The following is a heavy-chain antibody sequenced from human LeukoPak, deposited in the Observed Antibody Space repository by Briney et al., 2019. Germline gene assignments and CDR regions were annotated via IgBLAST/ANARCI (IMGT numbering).Heavy chain of an antibody. J-gene: IGHJ4*02. CDR3: ANGHYYDSSGYMWD. CDR2: ISGSGGST. CDR1: GFTFSSYA. D-gene: IGHD3-22*01. V-gene: IGHV3-23*01. Sequence: GGSLRLSCAASGFTFSSYAMSWVRQAPGKGLEWVSAISGSGGSTYYADSVKGRFTISRDNSKNTPYLQMNSLRAEDTAVYYCANGHYYDSSGYMWDWGQGTLVTVSS.